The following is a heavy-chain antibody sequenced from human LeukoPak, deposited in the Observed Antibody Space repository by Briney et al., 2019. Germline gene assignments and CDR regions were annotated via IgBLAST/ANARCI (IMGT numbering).Heavy chain of an antibody. V-gene: IGHV3-48*03. CDR3: AELGITMIGGV. CDR2: ISSRGSTI. Sequence: GGSLRLSCAASGFTFSSYEMNWVRQAPGRGLEWVSYISSRGSTIYYADSVKGRFTISRDNAKNSLYLQMNSLRAEDTAVYYCAELGITMIGGVWGKGTTVTISS. CDR1: GFTFSSYE. J-gene: IGHJ6*04. D-gene: IGHD3-10*02.